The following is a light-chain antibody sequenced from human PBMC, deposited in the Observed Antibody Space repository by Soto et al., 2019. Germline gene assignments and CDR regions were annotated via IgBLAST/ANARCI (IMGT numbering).Light chain of an antibody. CDR2: DIS. CDR3: LLSYSGAWV. V-gene: IGLV7-46*01. CDR1: TGDVTSGHY. J-gene: IGLJ3*02. Sequence: QAVVTQEPSLTVSPGGKVTLTCGSSTGDVTSGHYPYWFQQKPGQAPRTLIYDISKKHSWTPARLSGSLLGGKAALTLSGAQPEDEADYYCLLSYSGAWVFGGGTKLTVL.